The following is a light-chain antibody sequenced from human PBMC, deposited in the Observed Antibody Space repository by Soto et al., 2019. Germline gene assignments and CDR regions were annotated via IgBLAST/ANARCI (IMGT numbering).Light chain of an antibody. J-gene: IGKJ5*01. V-gene: IGKV1-39*01. CDR1: QSIAGY. CDR3: QQSFSVPIT. CDR2: SAS. Sequence: DIQMTQSPSSLSASVGDRVTITCRASQSIAGYLSWYQQRPGKAPKFLIYSASSLQRGVPSRFSGIGSGTDFSLTINGLQPEDFATYFCQQSFSVPITFGQGTRLEIK.